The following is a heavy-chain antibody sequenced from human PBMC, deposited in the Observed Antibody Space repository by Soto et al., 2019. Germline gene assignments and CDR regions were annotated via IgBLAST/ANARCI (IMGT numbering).Heavy chain of an antibody. CDR1: GYTFTNFG. J-gene: IGHJ4*02. CDR3: ARGGTPIDS. CDR2: ISAYNGNT. Sequence: QVQLVQSGAEVKKPGASVKVSCKASGYTFTNFGISWVRQAPGQGLEWMGWISAYNGNTNYAQNFQGRINMTTDTSTSKAYSQLRSLRSDDTAVYYCARGGTPIDSWGQGTLVTVSS. V-gene: IGHV1-18*01. D-gene: IGHD3-16*01.